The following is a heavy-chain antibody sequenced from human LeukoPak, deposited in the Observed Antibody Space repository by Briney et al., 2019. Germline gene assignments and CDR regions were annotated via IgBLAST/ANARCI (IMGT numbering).Heavy chain of an antibody. CDR1: GGSISSGGYY. Sequence: SETLSLTCTVSGGSISSGGYYWSWIRQHPGKGLEWIGYIYYSGSTYYNPSLKSRVTISVDTSKNQFSLKLSSVTAADTAVYYCARDLGTDPDAFDIWGQGTMVTVSS. V-gene: IGHV4-31*03. CDR2: IYYSGST. J-gene: IGHJ3*02. D-gene: IGHD7-27*01. CDR3: ARDLGTDPDAFDI.